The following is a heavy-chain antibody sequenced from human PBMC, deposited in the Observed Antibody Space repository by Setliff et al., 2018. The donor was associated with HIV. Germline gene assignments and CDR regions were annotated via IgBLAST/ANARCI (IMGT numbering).Heavy chain of an antibody. CDR1: SGSIGSNYY. CDR2: VHFGGST. J-gene: IGHJ3*02. CDR3: ARDSDDSGFWDAFNI. D-gene: IGHD3-22*01. V-gene: IGHV4-39*02. Sequence: SETLSLTCSVSSGSIGSNYYWGWVRRPPGKGLEWIGNVHFGGSTYYNPSLDSRVTIHVATSKKQFFLSLSSVTAADTAVYYCARDSDDSGFWDAFNIWGQGTMVTVSS.